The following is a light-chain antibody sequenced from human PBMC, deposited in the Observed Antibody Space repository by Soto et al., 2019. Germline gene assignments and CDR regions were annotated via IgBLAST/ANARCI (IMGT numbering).Light chain of an antibody. CDR3: QQYNSYSGT. V-gene: IGKV1-5*01. Sequence: DIQMTQSPSTLSASVGDRVTITCRASQSISSWLAWYQQKPGKAPNLLIYDASSLESGVPSRFSGSGSGTEFTLTISSLQPDDSETYYCQQYNSYSGTFGQGTKVDIK. J-gene: IGKJ1*01. CDR2: DAS. CDR1: QSISSW.